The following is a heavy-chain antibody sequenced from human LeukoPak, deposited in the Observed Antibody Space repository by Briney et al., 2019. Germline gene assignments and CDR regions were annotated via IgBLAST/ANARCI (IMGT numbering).Heavy chain of an antibody. V-gene: IGHV4-59*01. Sequence: SETLSLTCTVSGGSISSYYWSWIRQPPGKGLEWIGYIYYSGSTNYNPSLKSRVTISVDTSKNQFSLKLSSVTAADTAVYYCARDSAYSSSFDYRGQGTLVTVSS. CDR3: ARDSAYSSSFDY. CDR2: IYYSGST. D-gene: IGHD6-6*01. J-gene: IGHJ4*02. CDR1: GGSISSYY.